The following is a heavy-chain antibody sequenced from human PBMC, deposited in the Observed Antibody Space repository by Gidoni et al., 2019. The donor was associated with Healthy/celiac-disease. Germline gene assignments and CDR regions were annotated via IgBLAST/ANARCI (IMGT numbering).Heavy chain of an antibody. CDR3: ARQPHPAPFNSYYFDY. V-gene: IGHV4-39*01. CDR2: FYYSVST. Sequence: QLQLQESGPGLVKPSETMSITCTVSGCSSSSSSSYWGWIRQPPGKGLVWIGSFYYSVSTYYPPSLNRRVTISVDTSNNQFSLKLSSVTAADTAVYYCARQPHPAPFNSYYFDYWGQGTLVTVSS. CDR1: GCSSSSSSSY. J-gene: IGHJ4*02. D-gene: IGHD1-1*01.